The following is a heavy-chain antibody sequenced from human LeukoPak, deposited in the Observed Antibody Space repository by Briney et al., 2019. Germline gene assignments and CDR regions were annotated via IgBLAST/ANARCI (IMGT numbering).Heavy chain of an antibody. CDR1: GYTFTSYY. Sequence: ASVKVSCKASGYTFTSYYMHWVRQAPGQGLEWMGWINPNSGGTNYAQKFQGRVTMTRDTSISTAYMELSRLRSDDTAVYYCARDLRGVRNMKYYYYMDVWGKGTTVTVSS. CDR3: ARDLRGVRNMKYYYYMDV. D-gene: IGHD3-10*01. CDR2: INPNSGGT. V-gene: IGHV1-2*02. J-gene: IGHJ6*03.